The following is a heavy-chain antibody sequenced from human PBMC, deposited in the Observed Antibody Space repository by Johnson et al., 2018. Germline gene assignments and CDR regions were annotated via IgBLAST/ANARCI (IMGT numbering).Heavy chain of an antibody. CDR2: VSWTSGSI. D-gene: IGHD4-23*01. Sequence: QLVQSGGGLVQPGRSLRLSCAASGFTFDDYAMHWVRQAPGKGLEWVSGVSWTSGSIGYADSVKGRFTISRDNAKNSLYLQMNRLRAEDTALYYCARKTTVVTPDAFDIWGQGTMVTVSS. V-gene: IGHV3-9*01. J-gene: IGHJ3*02. CDR1: GFTFDDYA. CDR3: ARKTTVVTPDAFDI.